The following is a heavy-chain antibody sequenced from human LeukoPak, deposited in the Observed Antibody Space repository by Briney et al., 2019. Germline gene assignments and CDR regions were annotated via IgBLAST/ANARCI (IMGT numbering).Heavy chain of an antibody. D-gene: IGHD2-2*01. CDR3: ASLPTSGQQKDAFDI. Sequence: SETLSLTCTVSGGSISSSSYYWGWIRQPPGKGLEWIGSIYYSGSTYYNPSLKSRVTISVDTFKNQSSLKLSSVTAADTAVYYCASLPTSGQQKDAFDIWGQGTMVTVSS. CDR2: IYYSGST. J-gene: IGHJ3*02. CDR1: GGSISSSSYY. V-gene: IGHV4-39*07.